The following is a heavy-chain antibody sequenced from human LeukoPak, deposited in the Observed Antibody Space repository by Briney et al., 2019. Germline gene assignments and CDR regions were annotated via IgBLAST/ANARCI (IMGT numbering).Heavy chain of an antibody. V-gene: IGHV4-59*01. D-gene: IGHD3-10*01. CDR3: ARVTMVRGVIDY. J-gene: IGHJ4*02. CDR1: GGSISSYY. Sequence: PSETLSLTCTVSGGSISSYYWSWIRQPPGKGLEWIGYIYYSGSTNYNPSLKSRVTISVDTSKNQFSLKLSSVTAADTVVYYCARVTMVRGVIDYWGQGILVTVSS. CDR2: IYYSGST.